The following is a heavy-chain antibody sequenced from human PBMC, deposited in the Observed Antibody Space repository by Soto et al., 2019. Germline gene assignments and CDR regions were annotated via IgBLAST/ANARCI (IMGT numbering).Heavy chain of an antibody. J-gene: IGHJ5*01. D-gene: IGHD6-19*01. CDR1: GDSVTSDSYY. Sequence: SYTLSLTCSVSGDSVTSDSYYWTWIRQPPGKTLEWVGFILSSGGTITNPSLRSRLSMSVDTSKNQFSMRLTSVTAADTGVYFCAKGFSTGLYVDSWGRGAQVTVS. CDR2: ILSSGGT. V-gene: IGHV4-61*01. CDR3: AKGFSTGLYVDS.